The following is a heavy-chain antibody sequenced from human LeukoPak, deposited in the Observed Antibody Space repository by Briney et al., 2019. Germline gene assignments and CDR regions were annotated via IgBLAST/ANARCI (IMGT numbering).Heavy chain of an antibody. J-gene: IGHJ4*02. CDR1: GYTFTSYG. D-gene: IGHD5-18*01. CDR3: ARGAYRYDFPFDH. Sequence: GASVKVSCKAAGYTFTSYGISWVRQAPGQGLEWMGWISAYNGNTDYAQKLQGRVTMTTDTSTSTAYMELKSLRSDDTAVYYCARGAYRYDFPFDHWGQGTLVTVSS. V-gene: IGHV1-18*01. CDR2: ISAYNGNT.